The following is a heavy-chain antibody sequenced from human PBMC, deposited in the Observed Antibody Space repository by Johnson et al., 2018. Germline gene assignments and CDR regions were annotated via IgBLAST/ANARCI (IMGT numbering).Heavy chain of an antibody. CDR3: SRFLFVWCDCAFDI. J-gene: IGHJ3*02. V-gene: IGHV3-49*03. CDR2: IRTKGYGGTT. D-gene: IGHD3-9*01. Sequence: VQLVQSGGGLVQPGRSLRLSCTASGLTFGDYAMSWFRQAPGKGLEWLGFIRTKGYGGTTEYAASVKGRFSISRVDSKSIGYLQMDSLKTEDTAVYYFSRFLFVWCDCAFDIWCQGTMVTVSS. CDR1: GLTFGDYA.